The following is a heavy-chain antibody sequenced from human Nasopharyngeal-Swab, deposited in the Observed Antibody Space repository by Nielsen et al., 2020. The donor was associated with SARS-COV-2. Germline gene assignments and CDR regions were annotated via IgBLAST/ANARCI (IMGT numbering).Heavy chain of an antibody. CDR3: TTFSKYGLDV. CDR2: IKSQIHGGAT. Sequence: GESLKISCTASGFTFSYAWMSWVRQAPGKGLEWVGRIKSQIHGGATDYAAPVKGRFTVSRDDSKDTLYLQMNSLKIEDTAIYYCTTFSKYGLDVWGQGTTVTVSS. V-gene: IGHV3-15*01. CDR1: GFTFSYAW. J-gene: IGHJ6*02. D-gene: IGHD4-11*01.